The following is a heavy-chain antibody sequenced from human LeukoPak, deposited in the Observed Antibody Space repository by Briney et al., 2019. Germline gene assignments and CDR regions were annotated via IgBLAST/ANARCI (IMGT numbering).Heavy chain of an antibody. CDR1: GGSISSYY. CDR3: ARRERYSGSYGYYYYMDV. V-gene: IGHV4-59*08. Sequence: SETLSLTCTVSGGSISSYYWSWIRQPPGKGLEWIGYIYYSGSTNYNPSLKSRVTISVDTSKNQFSLKLSSVTAADTAVYYCARRERYSGSYGYYYYMDVWGKGTTVTFSS. J-gene: IGHJ6*03. CDR2: IYYSGST. D-gene: IGHD1-26*01.